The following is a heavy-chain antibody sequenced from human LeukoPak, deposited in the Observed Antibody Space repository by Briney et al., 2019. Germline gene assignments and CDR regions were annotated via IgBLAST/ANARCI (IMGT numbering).Heavy chain of an antibody. CDR2: IIPILGIA. J-gene: IGHJ6*02. CDR1: GGTFSSYA. CDR3: ARVEGDGDYYYYYGMDV. Sequence: ASVKVSCKASGGTFSSYAISWVRQAPGQGLEWMGRIIPILGIANYAQKFQGRVTITADKSTSTAYMELSSLRSEDTAVYYCARVEGDGDYYYYYGMDVWGQGTTVTVSS. D-gene: IGHD4-17*01. V-gene: IGHV1-69*04.